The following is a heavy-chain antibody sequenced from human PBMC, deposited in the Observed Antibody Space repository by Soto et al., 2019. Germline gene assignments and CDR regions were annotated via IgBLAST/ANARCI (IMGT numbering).Heavy chain of an antibody. CDR1: GGTFSNYA. J-gene: IGHJ4*02. Sequence: QVQLVQSASEVKKPGSSAKVSCKASGGTFSNYAFSWVRQAPGQGLEWMGGIIPMIGTANYAEKFQGRVTITADESTSTVYMELSSLRSEDTALYYCVRYCSSTLCNGVATRTFDYWGQGTLVTVSS. CDR3: VRYCSSTLCNGVATRTFDY. V-gene: IGHV1-69*01. CDR2: IIPMIGTA. D-gene: IGHD2-2*01.